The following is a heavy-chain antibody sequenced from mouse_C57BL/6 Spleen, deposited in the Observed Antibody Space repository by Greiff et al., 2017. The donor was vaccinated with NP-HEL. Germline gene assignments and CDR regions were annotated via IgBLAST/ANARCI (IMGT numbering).Heavy chain of an antibody. CDR2: IWRGGST. V-gene: IGHV2-5*01. CDR3: AKGNDYDGYAMDY. J-gene: IGHJ4*01. Sequence: VQGVESGPGLVQPSHRLSITCTVSGFSLTSYGVHWVRQSPGKGLEWLGVIWRGGSTDYNAAFMSRLSITKDNSKSQVFFKMNSLQADDTAIYYCAKGNDYDGYAMDYWGQGTSVTVSS. D-gene: IGHD2-4*01. CDR1: GFSLTSYG.